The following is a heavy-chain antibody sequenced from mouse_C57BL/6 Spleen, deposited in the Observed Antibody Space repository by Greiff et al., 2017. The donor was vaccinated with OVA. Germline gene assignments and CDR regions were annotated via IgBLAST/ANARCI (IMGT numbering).Heavy chain of an antibody. CDR2: ISDGGSYT. CDR1: GFTFSSYA. CDR3: AGSVTTVVDWYFDV. Sequence: EVQLVESGGGLVKPGGSLKLSCAASGFTFSSYAMSWVRQTPEKRLAWVATISDGGSYTYYPDNVKGRFTISRDNAKNNLYLQMSHLTSEDTAMYYGAGSVTTVVDWYFDVWGTGTTVTVSS. V-gene: IGHV5-4*01. D-gene: IGHD1-1*01. J-gene: IGHJ1*03.